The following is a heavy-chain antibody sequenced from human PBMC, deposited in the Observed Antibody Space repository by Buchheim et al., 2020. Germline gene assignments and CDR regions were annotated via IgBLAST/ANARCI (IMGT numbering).Heavy chain of an antibody. V-gene: IGHV3-74*01. Sequence: EVQVVESGGGLVQSGGSLRLSCVVSGFTLSQYWMHWVRQAPGKGLVWVSRTNRDGTYTIYADSVKGRFTISRVNAQSTLYLQMNSLIVENTAVYYCARDPHNSDEDYWGQGTL. J-gene: IGHJ4*01. D-gene: IGHD1-20*01. CDR2: TNRDGTYT. CDR1: GFTLSQYW. CDR3: ARDPHNSDEDY.